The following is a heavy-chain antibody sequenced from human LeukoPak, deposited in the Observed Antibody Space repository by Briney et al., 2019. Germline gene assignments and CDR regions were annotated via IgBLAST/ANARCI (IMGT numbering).Heavy chain of an antibody. CDR2: IWYDGSNK. CDR3: AKDLYYYYYMDV. CDR1: GFTFSSYG. Sequence: GGSLRLSCTASGFTFSSYGMHWVRQAPGKGLEWVAVIWYDGSNKYYADSVKGRFTISRDNSKNTLYLQMNSLRAEDTAVYYCAKDLYYYYYMDVWGKGTTVTVSS. V-gene: IGHV3-33*06. J-gene: IGHJ6*03.